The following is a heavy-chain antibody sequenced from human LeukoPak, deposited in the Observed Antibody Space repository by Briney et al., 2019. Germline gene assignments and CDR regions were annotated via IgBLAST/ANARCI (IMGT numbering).Heavy chain of an antibody. Sequence: GGSLRLSCATSGFTFSSYAMHWVRQAPGKGLEWVAVISYDGSNKYYADSVKGRFTISRDNSKNTLHLQMNSLRAEDTAVYYCAKQPQLVYFDYWGQGTLVTVSS. CDR3: AKQPQLVYFDY. D-gene: IGHD6-13*01. J-gene: IGHJ4*02. CDR2: ISYDGSNK. V-gene: IGHV3-30*18. CDR1: GFTFSSYA.